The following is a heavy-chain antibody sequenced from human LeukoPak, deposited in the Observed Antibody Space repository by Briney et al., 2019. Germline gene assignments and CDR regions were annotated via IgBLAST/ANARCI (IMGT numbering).Heavy chain of an antibody. V-gene: IGHV1-69*13. CDR3: AISWTRINWFDP. CDR1: GGTFSSYA. CDR2: IIPIFGTA. Sequence: GASVKVSCKASGGTFSSYAISWVRQAPGQGLEWMGGIIPIFGTANYAQKFQGRVTITADESMSTAYMELSSLRSEDTAVYYCAISWTRINWFDPWGQGTLVTVSS. D-gene: IGHD3/OR15-3a*01. J-gene: IGHJ5*02.